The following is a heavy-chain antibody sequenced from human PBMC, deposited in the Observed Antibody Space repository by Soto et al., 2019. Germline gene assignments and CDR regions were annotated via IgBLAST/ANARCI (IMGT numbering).Heavy chain of an antibody. D-gene: IGHD6-19*01. CDR1: GYSFTSYW. CDR2: IDPSDSYT. CDR3: SRQWGSAVAGTENNWFDP. V-gene: IGHV5-10-1*01. Sequence: GESLKISCKGSGYSFTSYWISWVRQMPGKGLEWMGRIDPSDSYTNYSPSFQGHVTISADKSISTAYLQWSSLKASDTAMYYCSRQWGSAVAGTENNWFDPWGQGTLVTVSS. J-gene: IGHJ5*02.